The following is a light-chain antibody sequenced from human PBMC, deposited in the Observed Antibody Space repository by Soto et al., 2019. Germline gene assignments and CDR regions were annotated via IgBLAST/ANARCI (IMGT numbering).Light chain of an antibody. CDR3: SSYSSSSTVV. Sequence: QSALTQPASVSGSPGQSINISCTGTSRDVGGHNYVSWYQHHPGKVPKLMIYDVINRPSGVSNRFSGSKSGNTASLTISGLQAEDEADYYCSSYSSSSTVVFGGGTKLTVL. CDR1: SRDVGGHNY. CDR2: DVI. V-gene: IGLV2-14*03. J-gene: IGLJ2*01.